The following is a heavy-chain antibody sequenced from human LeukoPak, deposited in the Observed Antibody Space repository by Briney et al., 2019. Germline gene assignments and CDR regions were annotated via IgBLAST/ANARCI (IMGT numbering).Heavy chain of an antibody. CDR2: IIPIFGTA. CDR3: ASASPESGLRHYMDV. J-gene: IGHJ6*03. CDR1: GGTFSSSA. V-gene: IGHV1-69*05. Sequence: SVKVSCKASGGTFSSSAISWVRQAPGQGLEWMGGIIPIFGTANYAQKFQGRVTITTDESTSTAYMELSSLRSEDTAVYYCASASPESGLRHYMDVWGKGTTVTVSS.